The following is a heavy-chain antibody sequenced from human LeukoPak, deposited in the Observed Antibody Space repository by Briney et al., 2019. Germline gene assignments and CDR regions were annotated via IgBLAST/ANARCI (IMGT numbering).Heavy chain of an antibody. D-gene: IGHD2-2*01. V-gene: IGHV4-59*11. CDR3: ARGVPAAINYYYYYMDV. J-gene: IGHJ6*03. CDR2: IYYSGST. Sequence: SETLSLTCTESGGSISSHYGSWIRQPPGTGLEWIWYIYYSGSTNYNPSLKSRVTISVDTSKNQFSLKLSSVTAADTAVYHCARGVPAAINYYYYYMDVWGKGTTVTVSS. CDR1: GGSISSHY.